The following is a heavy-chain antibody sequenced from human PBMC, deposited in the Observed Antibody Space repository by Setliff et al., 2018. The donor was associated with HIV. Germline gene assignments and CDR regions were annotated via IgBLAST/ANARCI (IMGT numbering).Heavy chain of an antibody. CDR1: GGSISSRSYY. CDR2: IYHSGIT. V-gene: IGHV4-39*07. J-gene: IGHJ6*03. Sequence: SETLSLTCSVSGGSISSRSYYWGWIRQHPGKGLEWIGYIYHSGITYYNPSLKSRVSMSIDTSKNQFSLKMSSVTAADTAVYYCARGVVDYDFWSGSGDYYYMDVWGKGTTVTVSS. CDR3: ARGVVDYDFWSGSGDYYYMDV. D-gene: IGHD3-3*01.